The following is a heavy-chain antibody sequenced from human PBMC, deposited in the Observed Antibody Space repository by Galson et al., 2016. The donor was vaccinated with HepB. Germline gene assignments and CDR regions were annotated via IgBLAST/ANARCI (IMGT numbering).Heavy chain of an antibody. J-gene: IGHJ6*02. Sequence: SLRLSCAASGFTFDDYTMHWVRQAPGKGLEWVSLISWDGRSPDYADSVKGRFTISRDNRKNSLYLQMNSLRSEDTALYHCGKDWGSLWESSGKGMDVWGQGTTVTVSS. D-gene: IGHD3-10*01. CDR3: GKDWGSLWESSGKGMDV. CDR1: GFTFDDYT. CDR2: ISWDGRSP. V-gene: IGHV3-43*01.